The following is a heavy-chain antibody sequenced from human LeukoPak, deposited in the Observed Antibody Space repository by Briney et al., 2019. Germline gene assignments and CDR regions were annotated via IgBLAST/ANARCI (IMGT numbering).Heavy chain of an antibody. Sequence: GASVKVSCKASGYTFTSYGISWVRQAPGQGLEWMGWISAYNGNTDYAQKLQGRVTMTTDTSTSTAYMELRSLRSDDTAVYYCASGLPLINDYYGSGSYFDYWGQGTLVTVSS. V-gene: IGHV1-18*01. CDR3: ASGLPLINDYYGSGSYFDY. CDR1: GYTFTSYG. J-gene: IGHJ4*02. CDR2: ISAYNGNT. D-gene: IGHD3-10*01.